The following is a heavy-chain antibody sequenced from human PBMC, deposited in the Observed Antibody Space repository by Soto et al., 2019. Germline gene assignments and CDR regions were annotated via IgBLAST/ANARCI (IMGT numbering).Heavy chain of an antibody. D-gene: IGHD2-15*01. J-gene: IGHJ4*02. Sequence: GGSLRLSCAASGFTFSNYGMHWVRQAPGEGLDWVAVISYGGSNKYYADSVKGRFTISRDNSKNTLYLQMNSLRVEDTAVYFCSRDVVVGAKALNYWGQGALVTVSS. CDR2: ISYGGSNK. CDR1: GFTFSNYG. V-gene: IGHV3-33*08. CDR3: SRDVVVGAKALNY.